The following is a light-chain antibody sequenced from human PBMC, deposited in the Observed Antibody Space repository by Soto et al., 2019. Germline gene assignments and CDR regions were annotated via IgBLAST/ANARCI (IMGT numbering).Light chain of an antibody. CDR2: AAS. V-gene: IGKV1-27*01. CDR3: QKYNSARPGWT. J-gene: IGKJ1*01. Sequence: DIQMTQSPSSLSASVGDRVTITCRASQGISNYLAWYQQKPGKVPKLLIYAASTLQSGVPSRLSGSGSGTDFTLTISSLQPEDVATYYCQKYNSARPGWTFGQGTKVEIK. CDR1: QGISNY.